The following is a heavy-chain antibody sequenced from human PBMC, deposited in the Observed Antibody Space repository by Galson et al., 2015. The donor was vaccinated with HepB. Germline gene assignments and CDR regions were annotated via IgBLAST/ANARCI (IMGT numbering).Heavy chain of an antibody. CDR3: AKGANQWLLEPNAFDI. V-gene: IGHV3-23*01. J-gene: IGHJ3*02. CDR2: ISGSGGST. Sequence: SLRLSCAASGFTFSSYAMSWVRQAPGKGLEWVSAISGSGGSTYYADSVKGRFTISRDNSKNTLYLQMNSLRAEDTAVYYCAKGANQWLLEPNAFDIWGQGTMVTVSS. D-gene: IGHD3-22*01. CDR1: GFTFSSYA.